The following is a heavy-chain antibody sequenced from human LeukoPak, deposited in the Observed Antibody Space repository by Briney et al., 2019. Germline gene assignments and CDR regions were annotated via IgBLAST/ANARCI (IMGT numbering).Heavy chain of an antibody. D-gene: IGHD2-2*01. Sequence: GGSLRLSCEASGFTFSHYEMNWVRQAPGKGLEWVSYISSSGYTIYYADSVKGRFTISRDNAKNSLYLQMNSLRVEDTAVYYCAREDCSSTSCYDPSVSDYWGQGTLVTVSS. CDR2: ISSSGYTI. J-gene: IGHJ4*02. CDR3: AREDCSSTSCYDPSVSDY. CDR1: GFTFSHYE. V-gene: IGHV3-48*03.